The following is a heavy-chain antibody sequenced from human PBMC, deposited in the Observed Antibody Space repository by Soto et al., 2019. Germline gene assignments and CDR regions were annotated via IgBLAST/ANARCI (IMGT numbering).Heavy chain of an antibody. CDR2: IYYIGST. D-gene: IGHD3-16*02. CDR3: AGRNSLASVSLNFRELSNYKWIDP. J-gene: IGHJ5*02. CDR1: GDSITNSNYY. Sequence: SSETLSLTCTVSGDSITNSNYYWGWFRQPPGKGLEWIASIYYIGSTYYNPSLKSRVTISVDTSNNQFSLNLNPVTASDTAVYYCAGRNSLASVSLNFRELSNYKWIDPWGPGTLVTVSS. V-gene: IGHV4-39*01.